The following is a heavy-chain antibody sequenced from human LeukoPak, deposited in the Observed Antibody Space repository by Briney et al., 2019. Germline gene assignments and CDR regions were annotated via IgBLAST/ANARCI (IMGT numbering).Heavy chain of an antibody. CDR3: AKDRDHGGDADPAVFDL. CDR2: ISWSSGST. Sequence: GGSLRLSCAASGFTFDDYAMHWVRQVPGKGLEWVSGISWSSGSTGYVDSVKGRFTTSRDNAKNALYLQMSSLRPEDTALYYCAKDRDHGGDADPAVFDLWGQGTMVTVSS. V-gene: IGHV3-9*01. D-gene: IGHD4-23*01. CDR1: GFTFDDYA. J-gene: IGHJ3*01.